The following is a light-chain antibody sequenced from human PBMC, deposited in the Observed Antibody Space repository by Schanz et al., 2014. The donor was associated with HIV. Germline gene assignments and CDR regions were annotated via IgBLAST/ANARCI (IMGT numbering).Light chain of an antibody. J-gene: IGLJ2*01. CDR3: QTYDSSLRASV. Sequence: QSVLSQPPSASGTPGQRVTISCSVSNSNIRSNAVNWYQHLPGTAPKLLIYNSYHRPSGVPDRFSGSDSGTSASLAISGLQSEDETDYYCQTYDSSLRASVFGGGTKLTVL. V-gene: IGLV1-44*01. CDR2: NSY. CDR1: NSNIRSNA.